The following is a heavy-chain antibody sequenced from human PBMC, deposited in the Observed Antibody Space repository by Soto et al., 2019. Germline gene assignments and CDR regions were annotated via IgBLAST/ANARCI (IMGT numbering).Heavy chain of an antibody. CDR1: GFTFSSYG. J-gene: IGHJ6*03. V-gene: IGHV3-33*01. Sequence: TGGSLRLSCAASGFTFSSYGMHWVRQAPGKGLEWVAVIWYDGSNKYYADSVKGRFTISRDNSKNTLYLQMNSLRAEDTAVYYCARDPATMVRGDHQYYYYMDVWGKGTTVTVSS. CDR2: IWYDGSNK. CDR3: ARDPATMVRGDHQYYYYMDV. D-gene: IGHD3-10*01.